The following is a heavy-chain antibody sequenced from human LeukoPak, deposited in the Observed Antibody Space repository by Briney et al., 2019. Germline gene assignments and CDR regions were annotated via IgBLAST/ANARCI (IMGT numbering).Heavy chain of an antibody. CDR3: ARNLPAADY. J-gene: IGHJ4*02. CDR1: GFTFSSYA. CDR2: ISNTGSVI. Sequence: GGSLRLSCAASGFTFSSYAMSWVRQAPGKGLEWVSYISNTGSVIYCADSVKGRFTISRDNAKNSLYLQMNSLRAEDTAVYYCARNLPAADYWGQGTLVTVSS. D-gene: IGHD2-2*01. V-gene: IGHV3-48*04.